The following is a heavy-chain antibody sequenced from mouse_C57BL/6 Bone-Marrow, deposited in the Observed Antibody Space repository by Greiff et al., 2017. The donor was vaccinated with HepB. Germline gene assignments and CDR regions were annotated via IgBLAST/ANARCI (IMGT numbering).Heavy chain of an antibody. V-gene: IGHV3-6*01. Sequence: ESGPGLVKPSQSLSLTCSVTGYSITSGYYWNWIRQFPGNKLEWMGYISYDGSNNYNPSLKNRISITRDTSKNQFFLKLNSVTTEDTATYYCARDHDSNFPYWYFDVWGTGTTVTVSS. CDR2: ISYDGSN. CDR3: ARDHDSNFPYWYFDV. D-gene: IGHD2-5*01. CDR1: GYSITSGYY. J-gene: IGHJ1*03.